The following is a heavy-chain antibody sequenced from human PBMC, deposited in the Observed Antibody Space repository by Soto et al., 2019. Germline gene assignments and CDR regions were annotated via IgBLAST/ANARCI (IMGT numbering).Heavy chain of an antibody. J-gene: IGHJ5*02. CDR3: AKAAKISNWFDP. CDR2: IYYSGST. CDR1: GGSISSGGYY. Sequence: PSETLSLTCTVSGGSISSGGYYWSWIRQHPGKGLGWIGYIYYSGSTYYNPSLKSRVTISVDTSKNQFSLKLSSVTAADTAVYYCAKAAKISNWFDPWGQGTLVTVSS. D-gene: IGHD2-15*01. V-gene: IGHV4-31*03.